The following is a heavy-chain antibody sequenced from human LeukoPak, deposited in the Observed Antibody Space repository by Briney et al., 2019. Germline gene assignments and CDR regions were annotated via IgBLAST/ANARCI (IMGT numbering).Heavy chain of an antibody. V-gene: IGHV4-34*01. CDR2: INHRGST. CDR3: ARDRGYSSSWAFGY. Sequence: SETLSLTCDVYGGSFSGYYWNWIRQPPGKGLEWIGEINHRGSTNDNPSLKSRVTISVDTSKNQFSLKLSSVTAADTAVYYCARDRGYSSSWAFGYWGQGTLVTVSS. CDR1: GGSFSGYY. D-gene: IGHD6-13*01. J-gene: IGHJ4*02.